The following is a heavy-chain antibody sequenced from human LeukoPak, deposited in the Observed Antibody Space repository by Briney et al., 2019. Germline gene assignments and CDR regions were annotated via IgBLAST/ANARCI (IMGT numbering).Heavy chain of an antibody. CDR1: GGSFSGYY. Sequence: SETLSLTCAVYGGSFSGYYWSWIRQPPGKGLEWIGEINHSGSTNYNPSLKSRVTISVDTSKNQFSLKLSSVTAADTAVYYCARSSSWYLDWFDPWGQGTLVTVSS. V-gene: IGHV4-34*01. J-gene: IGHJ5*02. D-gene: IGHD6-13*01. CDR2: INHSGST. CDR3: ARSSSWYLDWFDP.